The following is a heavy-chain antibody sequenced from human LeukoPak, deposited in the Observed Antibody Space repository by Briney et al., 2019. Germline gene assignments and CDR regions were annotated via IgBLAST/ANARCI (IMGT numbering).Heavy chain of an antibody. CDR2: ISYSGST. CDR3: ARGLSEATSSWYGVDDYYYYYMDV. D-gene: IGHD6-13*01. J-gene: IGHJ6*03. CDR1: DGSISRYY. Sequence: ASETLSLTCTVSDGSISRYYWSWIRQPPGKGLEWIGYISYSGSTNYKPSLKSRVTISLDTSKNQFSLNLYSVTAADTAVYYCARGLSEATSSWYGVDDYYYYYMDVWGKGTTVTVSS. V-gene: IGHV4-59*01.